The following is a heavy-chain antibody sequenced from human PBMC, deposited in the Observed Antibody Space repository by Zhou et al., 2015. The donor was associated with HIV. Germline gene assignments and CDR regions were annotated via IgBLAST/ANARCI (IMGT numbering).Heavy chain of an antibody. CDR3: ARIPMASGYYYYYGMDV. V-gene: IGHV1-69*06. CDR2: IIPIFGTA. Sequence: QVQLVQSGAEVKKPGSSVKVSCKASGGTFSSYAISWVRQAPGQGLEWMGGIIPIFGTANYAQKFQGRVTITADKSTSTAYMELSSLRSEDTAVYYCARIPMASGYYYYYGMDVWGQGTTVTVSS. J-gene: IGHJ6*02. CDR1: GGTFSSYA. D-gene: IGHD3-10*01.